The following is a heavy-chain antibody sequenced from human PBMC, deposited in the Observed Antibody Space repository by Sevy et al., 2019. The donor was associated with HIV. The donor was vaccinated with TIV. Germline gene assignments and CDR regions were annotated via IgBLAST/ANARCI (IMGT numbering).Heavy chain of an antibody. D-gene: IGHD6-6*01. CDR1: GFTFSSYG. CDR2: IRYDGSNK. V-gene: IGHV3-30*02. J-gene: IGHJ5*02. CDR3: AKGPEYSSRGNWFDP. Sequence: GESLKISCAASGFTFSSYGMHWVRQAPGKGLEWVAFIRYDGSNKYYADSVKGRFTISRDNSKNTLYLQMNSLRAEDTAVYYCAKGPEYSSRGNWFDPWGQGTLVTVSS.